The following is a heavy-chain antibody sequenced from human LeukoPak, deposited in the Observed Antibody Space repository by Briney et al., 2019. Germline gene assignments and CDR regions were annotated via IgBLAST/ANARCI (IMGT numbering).Heavy chain of an antibody. V-gene: IGHV3-23*01. Sequence: PGGSLRLSCAASGFTFSSYAMSWVRRAPGKGLEWVSGISGSGGSTYYVDSVKGRFTISRDNSKNTLYLQMNSLRGEDTAVYYCAKDRQQLPPEYFQHWGQGTLVTVSS. CDR1: GFTFSSYA. J-gene: IGHJ1*01. CDR3: AKDRQQLPPEYFQH. CDR2: ISGSGGST. D-gene: IGHD6-13*01.